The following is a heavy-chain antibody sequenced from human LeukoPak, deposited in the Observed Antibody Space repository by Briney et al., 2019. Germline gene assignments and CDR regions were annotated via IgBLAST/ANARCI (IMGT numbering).Heavy chain of an antibody. Sequence: PGGSLRLSCAASGIILSSYWMSWLRQAPGKGLEWVANIKQDGSEKWYVDSVKGRFTISRDNAKNSLYLQMNSLRVEDTAVYYCAREFRSGYNSRWFDYWGQGTMVTVSS. CDR3: AREFRSGYNSRWFDY. J-gene: IGHJ5*01. V-gene: IGHV3-7*01. D-gene: IGHD6-19*01. CDR1: GIILSSYW. CDR2: IKQDGSEK.